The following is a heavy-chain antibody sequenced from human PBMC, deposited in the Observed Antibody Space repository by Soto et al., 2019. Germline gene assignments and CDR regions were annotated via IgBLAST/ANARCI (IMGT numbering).Heavy chain of an antibody. J-gene: IGHJ4*02. CDR3: ASERSAQYFDS. CDR2: ISPTFGTA. CDR1: GGTFSRHA. Sequence: SVKVSCKASGGTFSRHAIAWVRQAPGQGLEWMGGISPTFGTATYAPKFQGRVAISADRSSNTAYMELSSLRSQDAAVYYCASERSAQYFDSWGQGTVVTVSS. V-gene: IGHV1-69*06. D-gene: IGHD1-26*01.